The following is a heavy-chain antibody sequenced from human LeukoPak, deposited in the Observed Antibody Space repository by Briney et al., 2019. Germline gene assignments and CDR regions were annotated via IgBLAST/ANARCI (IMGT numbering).Heavy chain of an antibody. D-gene: IGHD3-10*01. CDR1: GYTFTSYG. J-gene: IGHJ4*02. V-gene: IGHV1-18*01. Sequence: ASVKVSCKASGYTFTSYGISWVRQAPGQGLEWMGWISAYNGNTNYAQKLQGRVTMTTDTSTSTAYMELRSLRSDDTAVYYCARDFRDYYGSGCSYWGQGTLVTVSS. CDR3: ARDFRDYYGSGCSY. CDR2: ISAYNGNT.